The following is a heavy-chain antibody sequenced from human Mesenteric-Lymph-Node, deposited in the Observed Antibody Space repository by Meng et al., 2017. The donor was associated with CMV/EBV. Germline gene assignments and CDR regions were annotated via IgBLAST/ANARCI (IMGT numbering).Heavy chain of an antibody. Sequence: SAFTMRSYCSSWVRQAPGQGLEWMGGISDDDATTNYAYKIKGIVTIVEDTETSIAHRGRRGMGADKAAEYYAANERAGAATNGDFDYWGQGTLVTVSS. CDR1: AFTMRSYC. J-gene: IGHJ4*02. V-gene: IGHV1-18*04. CDR2: ISDDDATT. CDR3: ANERAGAATNGDFDY. D-gene: IGHD2-15*01.